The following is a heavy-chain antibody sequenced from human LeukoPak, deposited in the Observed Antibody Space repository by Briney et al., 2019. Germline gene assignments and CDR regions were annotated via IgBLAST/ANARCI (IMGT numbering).Heavy chain of an antibody. Sequence: GGSLRLSCAASGFTFSSYAMSWVRQAPGKGLEWVSAISGSGGSTYYADSVKGRFTISRDNSKNTLYLQMNSLRAEDTAVYYCAKRYCKSATCRSDMDAWGQGTTVTVSS. CDR1: GFTFSSYA. CDR2: ISGSGGST. D-gene: IGHD2-15*01. J-gene: IGHJ6*02. V-gene: IGHV3-23*01. CDR3: AKRYCKSATCRSDMDA.